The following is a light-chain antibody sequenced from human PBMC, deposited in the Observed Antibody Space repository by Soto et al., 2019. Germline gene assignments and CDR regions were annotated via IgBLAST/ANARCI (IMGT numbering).Light chain of an antibody. CDR2: EGN. CDR1: NSDVGTFYF. Sequence: QSALTQPRSVSGSPGQSVTISCTGTNSDVGTFYFVSWYQQYPDKGPKLIISEGNKRPSGISNRFSGSKSGNTASLTISGLQAEDAADYHCCSYAGTSTWVFGGGTKLTVL. V-gene: IGLV2-23*01. CDR3: CSYAGTSTWV. J-gene: IGLJ3*02.